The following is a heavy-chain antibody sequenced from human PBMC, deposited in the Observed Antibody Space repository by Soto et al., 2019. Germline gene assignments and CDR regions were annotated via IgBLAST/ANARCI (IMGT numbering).Heavy chain of an antibody. CDR3: ARDPSGHPPLDRLDP. V-gene: IGHV4-59*01. Sequence: QVQLQESGPGLVKPSETLSLTCSVSGDSISRNYWGWIRQPPGKGLEWVGSISYSGSTFDNTSLKSRVTISMDTSKNQLSLRLTSVTAADTAVDYGARDPSGHPPLDRLDPWGQGTLVTVSS. CDR2: ISYSGST. J-gene: IGHJ5*02. D-gene: IGHD1-26*01. CDR1: GDSISRNY.